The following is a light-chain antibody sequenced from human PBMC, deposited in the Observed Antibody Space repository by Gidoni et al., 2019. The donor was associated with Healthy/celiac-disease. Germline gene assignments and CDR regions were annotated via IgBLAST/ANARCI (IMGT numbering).Light chain of an antibody. CDR3: QQYDNLPPL. Sequence: DIQMTHSPSSLSASVGDRVTITCQASQDISNYLNWYQQKPGKAPKLLIYDASNLETGVPSRFSGSGSGTDFTFTISSLQPEDIATYYCQQYDNLPPLFGQXTRLEIK. V-gene: IGKV1-33*01. CDR1: QDISNY. J-gene: IGKJ5*01. CDR2: DAS.